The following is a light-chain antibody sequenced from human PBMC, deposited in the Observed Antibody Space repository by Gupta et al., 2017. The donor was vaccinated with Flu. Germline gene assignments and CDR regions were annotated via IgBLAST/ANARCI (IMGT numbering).Light chain of an antibody. CDR2: KDN. Sequence: SSELTQHPSVSGSPGQTARVHCSVEALPKQYAYWYQQRPGQPPVFVIYKDNERPSGIPERISASNSGTTATLTISGVQAEEEADYYCQSVDSSGTWVFGRGTKLTVL. CDR3: QSVDSSGTWV. V-gene: IGLV3-25*02. CDR1: ALPKQY. J-gene: IGLJ2*01.